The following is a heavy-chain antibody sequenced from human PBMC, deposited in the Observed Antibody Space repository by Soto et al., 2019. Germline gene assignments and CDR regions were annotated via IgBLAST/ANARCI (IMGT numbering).Heavy chain of an antibody. J-gene: IGHJ6*02. CDR3: VKAPGMVISKRGYYSMDV. V-gene: IGHV3-23*01. CDR2: ISDGADGA. Sequence: GGSLRLSCAASGFTFISYAMTCVRQAPGKGLEWISSISDGADGAYYADSVGGRFTISRDSSKNTLSLQMNSLRADDTAFYYCVKAPGMVISKRGYYSMDVWGQGTTVTVS. CDR1: GFTFISYA. D-gene: IGHD3-22*01.